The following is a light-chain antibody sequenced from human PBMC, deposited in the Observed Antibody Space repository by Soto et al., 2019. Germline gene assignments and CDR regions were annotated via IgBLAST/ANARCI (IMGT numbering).Light chain of an antibody. J-gene: IGKJ5*01. V-gene: IGKV3-11*01. CDR3: QQRSNWPPVIT. CDR1: QSFSSY. CDR2: DAS. Sequence: PGERATLSCRASQSFSSYLAWYQQKLGQAPRLLIYDASKRATGIPARFSGRGSGTDFTLTISSLEPEDFAVYYCQQRSNWPPVITFGQGTRLEIK.